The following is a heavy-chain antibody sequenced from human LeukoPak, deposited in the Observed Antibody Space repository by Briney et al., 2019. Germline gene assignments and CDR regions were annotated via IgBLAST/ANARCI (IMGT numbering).Heavy chain of an antibody. V-gene: IGHV4-61*02. J-gene: IGHJ3*02. CDR1: GGSISSSSYY. Sequence: SETLSLTCTVSGGSISSSSYYWSWIRQPAGKGLEWIGRIYTSGSTNYNPSLKSRVTISVDTSKNQFSLKLSSVTAADTAVYYCAKQWLRNALDIWGQGTMVTVSS. CDR3: AKQWLRNALDI. CDR2: IYTSGST. D-gene: IGHD3-22*01.